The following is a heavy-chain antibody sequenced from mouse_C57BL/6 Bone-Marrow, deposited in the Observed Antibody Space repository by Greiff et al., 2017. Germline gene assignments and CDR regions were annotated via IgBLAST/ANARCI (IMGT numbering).Heavy chain of an antibody. CDR3: ARDPITTVGYWYFDV. J-gene: IGHJ1*03. CDR2: INPNNGGT. CDR1: GYTFTDYN. V-gene: IGHV1-18*01. Sequence: VQLKESGPELVKPGASVKIPCKASGYTFTDYNMDWVQQSHGKSLEWIGDINPNNGGTISNQKFKGKDPLTVDKSSSTPYMELRSLTSEDTAVYYCARDPITTVGYWYFDVWGTGTTGTVSS. D-gene: IGHD1-1*01.